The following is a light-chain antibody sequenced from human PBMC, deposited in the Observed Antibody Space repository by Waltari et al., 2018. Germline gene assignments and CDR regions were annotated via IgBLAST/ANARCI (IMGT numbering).Light chain of an antibody. CDR2: QES. J-gene: IGLJ1*01. Sequence: SYELTQPPSVSVSPGQTASITCSGDKLGDKYACWYQQKPGQSPVLGIYQESKRPSGIPERFSGSNSGNTATLTISGTQAMDEADYDCQAWDSSTDNYVFGTGTKVTVL. CDR1: KLGDKY. V-gene: IGLV3-1*01. CDR3: QAWDSSTDNYV.